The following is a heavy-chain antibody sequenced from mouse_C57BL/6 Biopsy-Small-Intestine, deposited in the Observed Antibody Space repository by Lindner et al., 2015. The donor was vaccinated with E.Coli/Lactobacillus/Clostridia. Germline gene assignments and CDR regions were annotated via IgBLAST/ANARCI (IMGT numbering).Heavy chain of an antibody. CDR1: GYTFTSYI. D-gene: IGHD3-1*01. CDR2: LSADNGNT. V-gene: IGHV1-4*01. CDR3: ATGARNWKIYYFDH. J-gene: IGHJ2*01. Sequence: SVKVSCKPSGYTFTSYIITWVRQAPGQGLEWMGWLSADNGNTNYGQKFQGRLTMTTDTSTNTAYMELRSLRSEDTAVYYCATGARNWKIYYFDHWGQGTPVTVSS.